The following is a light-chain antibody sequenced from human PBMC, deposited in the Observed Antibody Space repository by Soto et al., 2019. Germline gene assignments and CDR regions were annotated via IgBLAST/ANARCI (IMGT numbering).Light chain of an antibody. CDR1: QSVGSN. Sequence: EIVMTQSPATLSVSPGERATLSCRARQSVGSNLAWYQQKPGQAPRLLMYDASTRATGIPARFSGSGSGTEFTLTITSLQSEDFVVYYCQQYYNQWPFGQGTKVDIK. J-gene: IGKJ1*01. CDR2: DAS. CDR3: QQYYNQWP. V-gene: IGKV3-15*01.